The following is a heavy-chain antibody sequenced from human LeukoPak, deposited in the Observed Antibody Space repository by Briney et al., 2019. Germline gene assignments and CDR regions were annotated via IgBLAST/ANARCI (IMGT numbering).Heavy chain of an antibody. J-gene: IGHJ3*02. CDR3: ARELGSGGNDAFDI. CDR2: IYYSGST. D-gene: IGHD4-23*01. V-gene: IGHV4-59*01. CDR1: GGSISSYY. Sequence: PSETLSLTCTVSGGSISSYYWSWIRQPPGKGLEWIGYIYYSGSTNYNPSLKSRVTISVDTSKNQFSLKLSSVTAADTAVYYCARELGSGGNDAFDIWGQGTMVTVSS.